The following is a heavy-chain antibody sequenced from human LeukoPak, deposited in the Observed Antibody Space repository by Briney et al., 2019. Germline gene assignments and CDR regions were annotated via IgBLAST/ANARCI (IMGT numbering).Heavy chain of an antibody. D-gene: IGHD1-26*01. CDR1: GFTFSSYH. V-gene: IGHV3-48*01. CDR2: ISIFSSTI. J-gene: IGHJ4*02. CDR3: ARTNERELDY. Sequence: GGSLRLSCAASGFTFSSYHMNWVRQAPGKGLEWVSYISIFSSTIYYAGSVKGRLTISRDDANSLVYLQMNSLRAEDTAVYYCARTNERELDYWGQGTLVTVSS.